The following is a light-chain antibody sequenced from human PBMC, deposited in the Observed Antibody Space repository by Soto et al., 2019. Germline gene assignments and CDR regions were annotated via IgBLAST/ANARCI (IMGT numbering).Light chain of an antibody. CDR3: QHRSSWPRMYT. V-gene: IGKV3-11*01. J-gene: IGKJ2*01. Sequence: EIVLTQSPATLSLSPGERATLCCRASQRISGYLAWYQQRPGQAPRLLIYDASNRAPGIPARISGRGSGTDFTLTISSLEPEDFAIYYCQHRSSWPRMYTFGQGTKVDIK. CDR2: DAS. CDR1: QRISGY.